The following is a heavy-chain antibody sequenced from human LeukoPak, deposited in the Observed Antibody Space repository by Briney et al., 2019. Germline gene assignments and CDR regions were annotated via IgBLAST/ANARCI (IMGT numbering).Heavy chain of an antibody. V-gene: IGHV4-31*03. Sequence: SQTLSLTCTVSGGSITSGGSYWSWIRQHLGKGLEWIGYIYYSGTTYYNPSLKSRVTISVDTSKNQFSLKLSSVTAADTAVYYCARVSVREGYNYDIDYWGQGTLVTVSS. CDR1: GGSITSGGSY. D-gene: IGHD5-24*01. CDR2: IYYSGTT. CDR3: ARVSVREGYNYDIDY. J-gene: IGHJ4*02.